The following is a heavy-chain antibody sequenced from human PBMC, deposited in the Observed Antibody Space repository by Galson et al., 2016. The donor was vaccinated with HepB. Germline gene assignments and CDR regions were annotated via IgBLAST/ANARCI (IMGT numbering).Heavy chain of an antibody. V-gene: IGHV6-1*01. CDR3: AREPGHCTGNSCYSGGMDV. CDR2: TYYRSKWYN. CDR1: GDSVSSDTAA. J-gene: IGHJ6*02. Sequence: CAISGDSVSSDTAAWNWIRQSPSRGLEWLGRTYYRSKWYNDYAVSVKSRITINPDTSTNQFSLQLSSVTPEDAAVYYCAREPGHCTGNSCYSGGMDVGGQGTTVTVSS. D-gene: IGHD2-15*01.